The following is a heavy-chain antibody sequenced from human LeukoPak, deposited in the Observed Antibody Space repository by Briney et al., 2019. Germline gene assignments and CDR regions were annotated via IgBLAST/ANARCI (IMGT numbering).Heavy chain of an antibody. CDR3: AKGPSTVTKSLDY. J-gene: IGHJ4*02. D-gene: IGHD4-17*01. CDR1: GFTFSSYA. CDR2: ISGSGGST. V-gene: IGHV3-23*01. Sequence: GGSLRLSCAASGFTFSSYAMSWVRQAPGKGLEWVSAISGSGGSTYYADSVKGRFTISRDNSKNTLYLQMSSLGAEDTAAYYCAKGPSTVTKSLDYWGQGTLVTVSS.